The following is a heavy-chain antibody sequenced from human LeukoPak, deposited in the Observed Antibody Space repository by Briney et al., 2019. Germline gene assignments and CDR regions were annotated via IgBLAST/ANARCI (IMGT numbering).Heavy chain of an antibody. J-gene: IGHJ4*02. CDR2: ISGSGDST. V-gene: IGHV3-23*01. D-gene: IGHD3-22*01. CDR3: AKLGIAYYDSSGHFDY. CDR1: GFTFSSSA. Sequence: GGTLRLSCAASGFTFSSSAMSWVRQAPGKGLEWVSSISGSGDSTYYADSVKGRFTISRDNSKNTLYLQMNSLRAEDTAVYYCAKLGIAYYDSSGHFDYWGQGTLVTVSS.